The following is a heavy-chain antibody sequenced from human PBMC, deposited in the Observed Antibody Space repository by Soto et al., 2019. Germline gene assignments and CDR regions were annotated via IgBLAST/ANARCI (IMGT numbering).Heavy chain of an antibody. D-gene: IGHD5-12*01. J-gene: IGHJ4*02. CDR1: GFTFSSYW. V-gene: IGHV3-7*03. Sequence: EVQLVESGGGLVQPGGSLRLSCAASGFTFSSYWMSWVRQAPGKGLEWVANIRHDGSETYYVDSLKGRFTISRDNAKNSLFLQVNRLRPEDTAVYYCARGYRGYVFFDYWGQGTLVTVSS. CDR3: ARGYRGYVFFDY. CDR2: IRHDGSET.